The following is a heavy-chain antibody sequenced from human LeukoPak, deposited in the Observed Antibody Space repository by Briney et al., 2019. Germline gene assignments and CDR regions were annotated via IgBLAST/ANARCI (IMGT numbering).Heavy chain of an antibody. CDR3: AREPSGNFGQLVSSAEYFQH. Sequence: ASVKVSCKASGYTFTSYDINWVRQATGQGLEWMGWMNPNSGNTGYAQKFQGRVTITRNTSISTAYMELSSLRSEDTAVYYCAREPSGNFGQLVSSAEYFQHWGQGTRVTVSS. CDR2: MNPNSGNT. J-gene: IGHJ1*01. CDR1: GYTFTSYD. D-gene: IGHD5/OR15-5a*01. V-gene: IGHV1-8*03.